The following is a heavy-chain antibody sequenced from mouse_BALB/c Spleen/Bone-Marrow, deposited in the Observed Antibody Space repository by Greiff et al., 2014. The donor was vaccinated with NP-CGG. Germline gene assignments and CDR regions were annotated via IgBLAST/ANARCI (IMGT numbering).Heavy chain of an antibody. CDR2: ISSGSSTI. Sequence: VQLKESGGGLVQPGGSRKLSCAASGFTFSSFGMHWVRQAPEKGLEWVAYISSGSSTIYYADTVKGRFTISRDNPKNTLFLQMASLRSEDTAIYYCARYNTYDAMDYRGQGTSVTVSS. D-gene: IGHD1-3*01. J-gene: IGHJ4*01. CDR1: GFTFSSFG. V-gene: IGHV5-17*02. CDR3: ARYNTYDAMDY.